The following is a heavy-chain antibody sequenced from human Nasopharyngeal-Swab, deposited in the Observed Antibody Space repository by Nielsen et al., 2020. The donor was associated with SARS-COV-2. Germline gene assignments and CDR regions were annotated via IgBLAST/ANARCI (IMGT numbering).Heavy chain of an antibody. CDR1: GGTFSSYA. V-gene: IGHV1-69*13. CDR3: ARDLYGSGSYNFGAFDI. J-gene: IGHJ3*02. Sequence: SVKVSCKASGGTFSSYAISWVRQAPGQGLEWMGGIFPIFGTSNYAQKFQGRVTITADESTSTAYMELSSLRSGDTAVYYCARDLYGSGSYNFGAFDIWGQGTMVTVSS. CDR2: IFPIFGTS. D-gene: IGHD3-10*01.